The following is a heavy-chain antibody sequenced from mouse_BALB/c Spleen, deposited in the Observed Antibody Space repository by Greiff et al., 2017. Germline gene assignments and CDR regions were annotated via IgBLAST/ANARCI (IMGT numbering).Heavy chain of an antibody. J-gene: IGHJ3*01. D-gene: IGHD1-2*01. CDR1: GYTFTSYY. Sequence: QVQLKQSGAELVKPGASVKLSCKASGYTFTSYYMYWVKQRPGQGLEWIGEINPSNGGTNFNEKFKSKATLTVDKSSSTAYMQLSSLTSEDSAVYYCTRSGIHYYGYVAAYWGQGTLVTVSA. CDR2: INPSNGGT. V-gene: IGHV1S81*02. CDR3: TRSGIHYYGYVAAY.